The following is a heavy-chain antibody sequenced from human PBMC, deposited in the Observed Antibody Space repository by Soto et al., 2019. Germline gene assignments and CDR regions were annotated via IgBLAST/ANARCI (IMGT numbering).Heavy chain of an antibody. Sequence: PGGSLRLSCAASGFTFSSYAMSWVRQAPGKGLEWVSAISGSGGSTYYADSVKGRFTISRDNSKNTLYLQMNSLRAEDTAVYYCAKYGLRGVIIYYYYGMDVWGQGTTVTVSS. CDR3: AKYGLRGVIIYYYYGMDV. J-gene: IGHJ6*02. CDR2: ISGSGGST. CDR1: GFTFSSYA. D-gene: IGHD3-16*02. V-gene: IGHV3-23*01.